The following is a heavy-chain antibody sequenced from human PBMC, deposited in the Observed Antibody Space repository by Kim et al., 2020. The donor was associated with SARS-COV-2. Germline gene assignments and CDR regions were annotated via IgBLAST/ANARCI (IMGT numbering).Heavy chain of an antibody. V-gene: IGHV4-30-4*01. CDR2: IYYSGST. CDR1: GGSISSGDYY. CDR3: ARARITMVVVVNAFDI. J-gene: IGHJ3*02. D-gene: IGHD3-22*01. Sequence: SETLSLTCTVSGGSISSGDYYWSWIRQPPGKGLEWIGYIYYSGSTYYNPSLKSRVTISVDTSKNQFSLKLSSVTAADTAVYYCARARITMVVVVNAFDIWGQETMVTVSS.